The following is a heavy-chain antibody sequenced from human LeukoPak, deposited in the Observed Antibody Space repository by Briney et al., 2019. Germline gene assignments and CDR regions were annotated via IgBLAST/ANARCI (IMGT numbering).Heavy chain of an antibody. CDR2: IANDGRDK. V-gene: IGHV3-30*03. J-gene: IGHJ4*02. CDR1: GFTFSTYA. D-gene: IGHD2-2*01. Sequence: PGGSLRLSCTASGFTFSTYAMSWVRQAPGKGLEWVTVIANDGRDKKYGDSVKGRFTISRDNSKNTMYLQMDSLRAEDTAVYYCARDGRMGPAAYYFDYWGQGTLVTVSS. CDR3: ARDGRMGPAAYYFDY.